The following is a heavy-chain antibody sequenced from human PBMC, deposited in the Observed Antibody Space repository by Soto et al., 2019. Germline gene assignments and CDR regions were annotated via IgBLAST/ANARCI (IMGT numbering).Heavy chain of an antibody. CDR2: TYYRSKWYN. Sequence: SETLSLTCAISGDSVSSNSVAFNCISQSPSIGLEWLGRTYYRSKWYNDYAVSVKSRITINPDTSKNRFSLQLNSVTPEDTAVYYCARTLAYCSSTSCYAPWFDSWGQGTLVTVSS. CDR1: GDSVSSNSVA. CDR3: ARTLAYCSSTSCYAPWFDS. D-gene: IGHD2-2*01. V-gene: IGHV6-1*01. J-gene: IGHJ5*01.